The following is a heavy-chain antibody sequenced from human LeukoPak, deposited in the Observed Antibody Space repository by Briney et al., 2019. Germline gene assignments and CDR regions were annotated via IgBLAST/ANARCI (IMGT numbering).Heavy chain of an antibody. CDR3: ARRTTVTWIYFDY. V-gene: IGHV4-39*01. Sequence: PSETLSLTCTVSGVSISSAAYYWGWVRQPPGKGLEWIESIFYTGSTYYNPSLNSRVTMSIATSKNQFSLKLTSVTAADTAVYYCARRTTVTWIYFDYWGQGTLVTVSS. CDR1: GVSISSAAYY. CDR2: IFYTGST. D-gene: IGHD4-11*01. J-gene: IGHJ4*02.